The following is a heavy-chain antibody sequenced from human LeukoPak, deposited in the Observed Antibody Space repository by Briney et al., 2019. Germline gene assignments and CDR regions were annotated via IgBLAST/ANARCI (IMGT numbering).Heavy chain of an antibody. J-gene: IGHJ4*02. CDR2: IYSGGST. CDR3: ARGSSPPAVYFDY. CDR1: GFTVSSNY. Sequence: GGSLRPSRAASGFTVSSNYMSWVRQAPGKGLEWVSVIYSGGSTYYADSVKGRFTISRDNSKNTLYLQMNSLRAEDTAVYYCARGSSPPAVYFDYWGQGTLVTVSS. D-gene: IGHD6-13*01. V-gene: IGHV3-53*01.